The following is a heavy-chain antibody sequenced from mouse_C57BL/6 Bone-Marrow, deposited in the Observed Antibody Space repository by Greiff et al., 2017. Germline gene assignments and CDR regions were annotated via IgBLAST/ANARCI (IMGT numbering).Heavy chain of an antibody. CDR2: IDPSDSYT. CDR1: GYTFTSYW. V-gene: IGHV1-69*01. J-gene: IGHJ2*01. D-gene: IGHD3-2*02. CDR3: AREGAQAPYYFDY. Sequence: QVQLQQPGAELVMPGASVKLSCKASGYTFTSYWLPWVKQRPGQGLEWIGEIDPSDSYTNYNQKFKGQSTLTVDKSSSTAYMQLSILTSEDSSVYYCAREGAQAPYYFDYWGQGTTLTVSS.